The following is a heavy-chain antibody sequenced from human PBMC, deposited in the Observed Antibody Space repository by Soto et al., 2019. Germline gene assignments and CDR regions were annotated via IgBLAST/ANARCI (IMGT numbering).Heavy chain of an antibody. D-gene: IGHD1-26*01. J-gene: IGHJ4*02. V-gene: IGHV3-23*01. Sequence: VSLRLSCAASGFTFSSYAMSWVRQAPGRGLEWVSAISGSGGSTYYTDSVKGRFTISRDNSKNTLYLQMNSLRAEDTALYYCEKGGDTKRGAEFDCWGLGTLVTVSS. CDR1: GFTFSSYA. CDR3: EKGGDTKRGAEFDC. CDR2: ISGSGGST.